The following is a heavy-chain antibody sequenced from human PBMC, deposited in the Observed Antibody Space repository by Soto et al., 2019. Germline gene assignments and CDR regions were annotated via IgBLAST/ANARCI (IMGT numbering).Heavy chain of an antibody. CDR2: INAGNSNT. Sequence: ASVKVCGKASGYTFTNYAMHGVRQAPGQRLEWMGWINAGNSNTKYSQRFQGRVTITKNTSASTAYMELSSLRSEDTAVYYCARGPLRNWFDPWGQGTLVTVS. CDR1: GYTFTNYA. J-gene: IGHJ5*02. CDR3: ARGPLRNWFDP. V-gene: IGHV1-3*01.